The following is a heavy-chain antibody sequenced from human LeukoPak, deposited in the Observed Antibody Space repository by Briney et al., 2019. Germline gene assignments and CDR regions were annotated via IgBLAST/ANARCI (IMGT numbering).Heavy chain of an antibody. V-gene: IGHV3-21*01. D-gene: IGHD3-10*01. CDR1: GFTFSSYS. CDR2: ISSSSSYI. Sequence: PGGSLRLSCAASGFTFSSYSMNWARQAPGKGLEWVSSISSSSSYIYYADSVKGRFTISRDNAKNSLYLQMNSLRAEDTAVYYCARYGSGSYPPFDYWGQGTLVTVSS. J-gene: IGHJ4*02. CDR3: ARYGSGSYPPFDY.